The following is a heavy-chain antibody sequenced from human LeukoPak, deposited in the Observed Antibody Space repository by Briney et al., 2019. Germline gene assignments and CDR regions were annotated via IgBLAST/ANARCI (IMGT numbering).Heavy chain of an antibody. CDR2: INHSGST. Sequence: PSETLSLTCAVYGGSFSGYYWSWIRQPPGKGLEWIGEINHSGSTNYNPSLKSRVTISVDTSKNQFSLKLSSVTAADTAVYYCARGSGAHSYYDSSGYDDAFDIWGQGTMVTVSS. CDR3: ARGSGAHSYYDSSGYDDAFDI. J-gene: IGHJ3*02. CDR1: GGSFSGYY. D-gene: IGHD3-22*01. V-gene: IGHV4-34*01.